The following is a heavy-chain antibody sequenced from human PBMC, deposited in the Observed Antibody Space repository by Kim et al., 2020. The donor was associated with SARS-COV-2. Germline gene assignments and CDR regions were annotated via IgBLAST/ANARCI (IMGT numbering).Heavy chain of an antibody. D-gene: IGHD3-10*01. V-gene: IGHV3-13*04. Sequence: GGSLRLSCAASGFTFSDYEMHWVRQVTGEGPEWVSAVGIAGDTFYGGSVKGRFTISRENVKNSLYLQMNSLRVGDTAVYYCVRESRGSGALAFDIWGHGTRVTVSS. CDR2: VGIAGDT. J-gene: IGHJ3*02. CDR1: GFTFSDYE. CDR3: VRESRGSGALAFDI.